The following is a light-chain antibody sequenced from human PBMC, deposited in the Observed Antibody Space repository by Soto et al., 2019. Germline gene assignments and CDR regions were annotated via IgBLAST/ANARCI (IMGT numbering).Light chain of an antibody. V-gene: IGLV1-40*01. CDR1: SSNIVAGYD. Sequence: QSVLTQPPSVSGAPGQRVALSCAGTSSNIVAGYDVHWYQHLPGTAPKLLIFGNINRPAGVPDRFSGSKSGTSASLAISGLQAADEGYYYCQTYDTGVSGSIFGGGTKLTVL. CDR3: QTYDTGVSGSI. CDR2: GNI. J-gene: IGLJ2*01.